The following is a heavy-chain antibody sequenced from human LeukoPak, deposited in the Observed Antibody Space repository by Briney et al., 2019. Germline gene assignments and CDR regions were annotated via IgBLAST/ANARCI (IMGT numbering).Heavy chain of an antibody. CDR2: ISGSGGST. D-gene: IGHD3-9*01. J-gene: IGHJ4*02. CDR1: RFTFSSYA. CDR3: AKDRYYDILTGYLVD. V-gene: IGHV3-23*01. Sequence: GGSLRLSCAASRFTFSSYAMSWVRQAPGKGLEWVSAISGSGGSTYYADSVKGRFTISRDNSKNTLYVQMNSLRAEDTAVYYCAKDRYYDILTGYLVDWGQGTLVTVSS.